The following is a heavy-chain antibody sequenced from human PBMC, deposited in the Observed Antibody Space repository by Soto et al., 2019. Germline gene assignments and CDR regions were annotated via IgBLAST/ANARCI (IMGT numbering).Heavy chain of an antibody. J-gene: IGHJ4*02. D-gene: IGHD3-16*01. V-gene: IGHV3-21*01. CDR3: AKIKTSGGGDYFDY. CDR1: GFTFSSYW. Sequence: GGSLRLSCSASGFTFSSYWMSWVRQAPGKGLEWVSSISTTGTYIYYAESVKGRFTISRDNAKNSLYLQMNSLRGEDTAVYYCAKIKTSGGGDYFDYWGQGTLVTVSS. CDR2: ISTTGTYI.